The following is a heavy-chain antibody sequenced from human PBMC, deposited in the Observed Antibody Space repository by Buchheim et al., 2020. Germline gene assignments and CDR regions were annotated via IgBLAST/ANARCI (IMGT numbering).Heavy chain of an antibody. V-gene: IGHV4-39*01. CDR3: ARHRYSSSWYYYYYMDV. CDR2: IYYSGST. D-gene: IGHD6-13*01. CDR1: GGSISSRSYY. J-gene: IGHJ6*03. Sequence: QLQLQESGPGLVKPSETLSLTCTVSGGSISSRSYYWGWIRQPPGKGLEWIGSIYYSGSTYYNPSLKSRVTISVDTSQNQFSLKLSSVTAADTAVYYCARHRYSSSWYYYYYMDVWGKGTT.